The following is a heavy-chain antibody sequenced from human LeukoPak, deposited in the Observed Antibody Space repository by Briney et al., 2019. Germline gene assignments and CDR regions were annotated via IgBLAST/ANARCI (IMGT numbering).Heavy chain of an antibody. CDR1: GVTVSSNY. D-gene: IGHD1-1*01. J-gene: IGHJ3*02. CDR3: ARDFLDWGTRTGAFDI. CDR2: IYSDGST. Sequence: GGCLRLSCAASGVTVSSNYMSWVRQAPGKGLEWVSVIYSDGSTYYAASVKGRFTISRDISKNTLYLQMNSLRVEDTAMYYCARDFLDWGTRTGAFDIWGQGTMVTVSS. V-gene: IGHV3-66*01.